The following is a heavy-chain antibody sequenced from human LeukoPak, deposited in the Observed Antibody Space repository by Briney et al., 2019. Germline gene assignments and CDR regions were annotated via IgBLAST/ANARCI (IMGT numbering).Heavy chain of an antibody. CDR1: GFTFSSYA. CDR2: VSGSSGST. D-gene: IGHD5-12*01. CDR3: ARDLWGLRFTRFDY. J-gene: IGHJ4*02. V-gene: IGHV3-23*01. Sequence: GGSLRLSCAASGFTFSSYAMSWVRQAPGKGLEWVSGVSGSSGSTYYADSVKGRFTISRDNSKSTLFLQMNSLRAEDTAVYYCARDLWGLRFTRFDYWGQGTLVTVSS.